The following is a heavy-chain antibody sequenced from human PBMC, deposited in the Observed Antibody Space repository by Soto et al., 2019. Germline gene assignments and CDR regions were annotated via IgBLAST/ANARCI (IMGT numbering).Heavy chain of an antibody. D-gene: IGHD2-15*01. Sequence: SETLSLTCAVYGGSFSGYYWSWIRQPPGKGLEWIGEINHSGSTNYNPSLKSRVTISVDTSKNQFSLKLSSVTATDTAVYYCARGWLGYCSGGSCNPLYYYYYYMDVWGKGTTVTVSS. CDR3: ARGWLGYCSGGSCNPLYYYYYYMDV. CDR1: GGSFSGYY. CDR2: INHSGST. J-gene: IGHJ6*03. V-gene: IGHV4-34*01.